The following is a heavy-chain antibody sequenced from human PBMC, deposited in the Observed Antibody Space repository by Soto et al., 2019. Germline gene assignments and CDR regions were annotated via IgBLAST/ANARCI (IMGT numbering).Heavy chain of an antibody. D-gene: IGHD6-19*01. Sequence: SGPTLVNPTQTLTLTCTFSGFPFTTAGVAVGWIRQTPGGALEWLTLIYYNDDRRFSPSLKTRLTITGDTSKNQVVLSLTNVDPVDTATYYCAHRPSGWYLFDYWGQGTLVTVSS. CDR3: AHRPSGWYLFDY. CDR1: GFPFTTAGVA. V-gene: IGHV2-5*01. CDR2: IYYNDDR. J-gene: IGHJ4*02.